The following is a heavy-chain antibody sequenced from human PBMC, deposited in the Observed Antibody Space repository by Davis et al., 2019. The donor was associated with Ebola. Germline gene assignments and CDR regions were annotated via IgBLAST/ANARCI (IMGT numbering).Heavy chain of an antibody. D-gene: IGHD2-15*01. J-gene: IGHJ6*02. CDR1: GYTFTSYG. Sequence: AASVKVSCKASGYTFTSYGISWVRQAPGQGLEWMGWISAYNGNTNYAQKLQGRVTMTTDTSTSTAYMELRSLRSDDTAVYYCARRGYCSGGSCLRYHYYYGMDVWGQGTTVTVSS. V-gene: IGHV1-18*01. CDR2: ISAYNGNT. CDR3: ARRGYCSGGSCLRYHYYYGMDV.